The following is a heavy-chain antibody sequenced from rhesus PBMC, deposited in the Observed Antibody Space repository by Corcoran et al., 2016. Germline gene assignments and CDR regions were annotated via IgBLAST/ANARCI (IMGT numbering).Heavy chain of an antibody. D-gene: IGHD3-28*01. CDR2: ISGSGGST. CDR1: GGSISGNY. Sequence: QVQLQESGPGVVKASETLSLTCAVSGGSISGNYRGSWIRQPPGKGLEWIGRISGSGGSTDYNPSLKSRVTISTDTSKNQFSLKLSSVTAADTAVYYCAREWLPFDYWGQGVLVTVSS. CDR3: AREWLPFDY. V-gene: IGHV4-173*01. J-gene: IGHJ4*01.